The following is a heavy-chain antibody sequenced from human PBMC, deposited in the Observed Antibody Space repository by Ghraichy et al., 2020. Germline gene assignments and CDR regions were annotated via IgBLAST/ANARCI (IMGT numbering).Heavy chain of an antibody. CDR2: ISWDGGST. CDR1: GFTFDDYT. CDR3: ARGNQGVIPDGFDY. V-gene: IGHV3-43*01. J-gene: IGHJ4*02. Sequence: GGSLRLSCAASGFTFDDYTMHWVRQAPGKGLEWVSLISWDGGSTYYADSVKGRFTISRDNSKNSLYLQMNSLRTEDTALYYCARGNQGVIPDGFDYWGQGTLVTVSS. D-gene: IGHD3-10*01.